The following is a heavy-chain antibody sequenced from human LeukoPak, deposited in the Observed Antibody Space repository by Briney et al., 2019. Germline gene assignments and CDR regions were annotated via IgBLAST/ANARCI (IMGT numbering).Heavy chain of an antibody. J-gene: IGHJ4*02. CDR2: IYYSGRT. CDR1: GGSISSGGYY. CDR3: TLGGRPAGFDY. D-gene: IGHD2-15*01. Sequence: PSQTLSLTCTVSGGSISSGGYYWSWIRQHPGKGLEWIGYIYYSGRTYYNPSLKSRVTISVDTSKNQFSLKLSSVTAADTAVYYCTLGGRPAGFDYWGQGTLVTVSS. V-gene: IGHV4-31*03.